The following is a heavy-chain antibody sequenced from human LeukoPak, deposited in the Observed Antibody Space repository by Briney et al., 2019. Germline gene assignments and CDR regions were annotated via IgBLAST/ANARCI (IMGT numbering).Heavy chain of an antibody. Sequence: GGSLRLSCAASGFTFSTSSMRWGRQAPGKGPEWVSSISSGSTSIHYVDSVKGRFTISRDNAKNSLYLQMYSLGAEDTAVYYCARRARDAFDLWGQGTMVTVSS. D-gene: IGHD4/OR15-4a*01. J-gene: IGHJ3*01. CDR2: ISSGSTSI. V-gene: IGHV3-21*01. CDR1: GFTFSTSS. CDR3: ARRARDAFDL.